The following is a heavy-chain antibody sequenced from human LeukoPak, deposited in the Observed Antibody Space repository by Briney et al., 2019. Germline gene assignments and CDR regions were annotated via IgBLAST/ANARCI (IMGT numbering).Heavy chain of an antibody. J-gene: IGHJ5*02. CDR1: GFTFSSYG. CDR3: AKAKRPYYYDSSGPPSP. D-gene: IGHD3-22*01. CDR2: IWYDGSNK. Sequence: GRSLRLSCAASGFTFSSYGMHWVRQAPGKGLEWVAVIWYDGSNKYYADCVKGRFTISRDNSKNTLYLQMNSLRAEDTAVYYCAKAKRPYYYDSSGPPSPWGQGTLVTVSS. V-gene: IGHV3-33*06.